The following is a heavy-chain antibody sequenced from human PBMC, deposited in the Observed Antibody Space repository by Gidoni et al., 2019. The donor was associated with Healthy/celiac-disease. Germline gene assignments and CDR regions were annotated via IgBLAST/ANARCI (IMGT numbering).Heavy chain of an antibody. CDR3: AAEIHQSDYGDYP. J-gene: IGHJ5*02. Sequence: QMQLVQSVPEVKKPGTSVKVSCKASGLPFTSSAVQWVRQARGQRLEWIGWIVVGSGNTNYAQKFQERVTITRDMSTSTAYMELSSLRSEDTAVYYCAAEIHQSDYGDYPWGQGTLVTVSS. V-gene: IGHV1-58*01. D-gene: IGHD4-17*01. CDR2: IVVGSGNT. CDR1: GLPFTSSA.